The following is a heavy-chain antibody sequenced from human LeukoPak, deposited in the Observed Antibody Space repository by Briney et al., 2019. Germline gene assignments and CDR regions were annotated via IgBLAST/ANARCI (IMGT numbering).Heavy chain of an antibody. D-gene: IGHD6-19*01. CDR1: GGTFSSYA. V-gene: IGHV1-69*05. Sequence: SVKVSCKASGGTFSSYAIGWVRQAPGQGLEWMGRIIPIFGTANYAQKFQGRDTITTDESTSTAYMELSSLRSEDTAVYYCARDLSPLGSSGYMRYYYYYMDVWGKGTTVTVSS. J-gene: IGHJ6*03. CDR3: ARDLSPLGSSGYMRYYYYYMDV. CDR2: IIPIFGTA.